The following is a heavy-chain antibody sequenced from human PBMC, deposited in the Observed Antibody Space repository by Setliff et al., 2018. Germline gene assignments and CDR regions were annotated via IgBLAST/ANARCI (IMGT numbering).Heavy chain of an antibody. CDR3: ARTTGSTHNWLDP. D-gene: IGHD1-1*01. CDR2: IHPSGST. CDR1: GDSISSGSYH. Sequence: SETLSLTCTVSGDSISSGSYHWSWIRKPAGKGLEWIGRIHPSGSTSYNPSLKSRVTISVDTSKNQFSLKVSSVTAADTAVYYCARTTGSTHNWLDPWGPGTLVTVSS. V-gene: IGHV4-61*02. J-gene: IGHJ5*02.